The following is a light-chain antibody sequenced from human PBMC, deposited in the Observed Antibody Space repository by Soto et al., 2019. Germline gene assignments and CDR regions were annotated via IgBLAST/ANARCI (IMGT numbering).Light chain of an antibody. J-gene: IGKJ1*01. CDR2: AAS. CDR1: QGIDSY. CDR3: QQLNSYPRT. Sequence: DIQLTQSPSFLSASVGDRVTITCRASQGIDSYLAWYQQKPGKAPKLLIYAASTLQSGVPSRFSGSGSETEFTLTISSLQPEDFTTYYCQQLNSYPRTFGQGTKVEIK. V-gene: IGKV1-9*01.